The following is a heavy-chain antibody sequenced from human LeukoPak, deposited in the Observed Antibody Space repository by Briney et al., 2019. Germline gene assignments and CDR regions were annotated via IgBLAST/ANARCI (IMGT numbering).Heavy chain of an antibody. Sequence: GASVKVSCKASGYTFTDYCMHWVRQAPEQGFEWMGWINPNDGDTNYAQKFQGRVTMTRDTSISTAHMEVSRLRSDDTAVYYCARANFLYCSSSTCLFDYWGQGTLVTVSS. J-gene: IGHJ4*02. D-gene: IGHD2-2*01. V-gene: IGHV1-2*02. CDR3: ARANFLYCSSSTCLFDY. CDR1: GYTFTDYC. CDR2: INPNDGDT.